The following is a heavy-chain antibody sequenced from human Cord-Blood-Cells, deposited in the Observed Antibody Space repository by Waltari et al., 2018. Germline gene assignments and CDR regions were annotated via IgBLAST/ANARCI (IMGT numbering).Heavy chain of an antibody. CDR1: GGPHCIHN. D-gene: IGHD6-13*01. CDR2: IYYNGST. CDR3: ARVIAAAGLWYFDL. J-gene: IGHJ2*01. Sequence: QVQLQESGPGLVKPSETLSLTCTVSGGPHCIHNWTWLRQPQGKGLEWIGYIYYNGSTNYNPSLKSRVTISVDTSKNQFSPKLSSVTAADTAVYYCARVIAAAGLWYFDLWGRGTLVTVSS. V-gene: IGHV4-59*11.